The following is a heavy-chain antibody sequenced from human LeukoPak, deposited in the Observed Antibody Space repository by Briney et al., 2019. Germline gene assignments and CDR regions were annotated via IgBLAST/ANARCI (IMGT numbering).Heavy chain of an antibody. CDR2: INTNTGNP. Sequence: ASVKVSCKASGYTFTSYGISWVRQAPGQGLEWMGWINTNTGNPTYGQGFTGRFVFSLDTSVSTAYLQISSLKAEDTAVYYCARVLPPYYYDTSGYSRYFDYWGQGTLVTVSS. CDR3: ARVLPPYYYDTSGYSRYFDY. J-gene: IGHJ4*02. V-gene: IGHV7-4-1*02. CDR1: GYTFTSYG. D-gene: IGHD3-22*01.